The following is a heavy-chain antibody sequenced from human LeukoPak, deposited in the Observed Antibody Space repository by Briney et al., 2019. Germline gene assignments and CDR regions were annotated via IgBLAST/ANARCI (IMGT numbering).Heavy chain of an antibody. CDR1: GYTFTSYD. V-gene: IGHV1-8*01. D-gene: IGHD3-10*01. CDR3: ARGGFTMVRGHWFDP. J-gene: IGHJ5*02. CDR2: MNPNSGNT. Sequence: GASVKVSCKASGYTFTSYDINWVRQATGQGLEWMGWMNPNSGNTGYAQRFQSRVTMTRNTSISTAYMELSSLRSEDTAVYYCARGGFTMVRGHWFDPWGQGTLVTVSS.